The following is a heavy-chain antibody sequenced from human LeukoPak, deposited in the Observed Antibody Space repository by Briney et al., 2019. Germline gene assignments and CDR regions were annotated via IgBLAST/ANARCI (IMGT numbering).Heavy chain of an antibody. CDR2: ISGSGGST. CDR3: AKRGIVIRVIRVGFHKEATYFDS. J-gene: IGHJ4*02. Sequence: GGSLRLSCAVSGITLSNYGMSWVRQAPGKGLEWVAGISGSGGSTNYADSVKGRFTISRDNLKNTLYLQMNSLRAEDTAVYFCAKRGIVIRVIRVGFHKEATYFDSWGQGALVTVSS. CDR1: GITLSNYG. D-gene: IGHD3-16*01. V-gene: IGHV3-23*01.